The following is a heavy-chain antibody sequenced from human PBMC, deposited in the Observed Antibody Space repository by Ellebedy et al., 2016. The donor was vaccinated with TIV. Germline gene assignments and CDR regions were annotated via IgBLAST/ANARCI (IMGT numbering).Heavy chain of an antibody. CDR2: MDVGGNT. J-gene: IGHJ3*02. CDR1: GFTVNSNY. D-gene: IGHD3-16*01. V-gene: IGHV3-66*01. Sequence: GESLKISCVVSGFTVNSNYMSWVRQAPGKGLEWVSLMDVGGNTKYADSVKGRFIISRDESKNTLSLQMNSLRVDDTAEYYCASESFNDVDLTLWGLFDMWGQGIMVTVSS. CDR3: ASESFNDVDLTLWGLFDM.